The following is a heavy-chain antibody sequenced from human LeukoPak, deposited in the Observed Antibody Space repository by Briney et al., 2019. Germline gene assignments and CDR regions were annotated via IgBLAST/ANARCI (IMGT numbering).Heavy chain of an antibody. CDR3: ARDKGTTMDI. Sequence: SQTLSLTCAISGDSVSSNSAAWNWIRQSPSRGLEWLGRTYYRSKWYNDHAVSVKSRITINPDTSKNQFSLKLSSVTAADTAVYYCARDKGTTMDIWGQGTMVTVSS. V-gene: IGHV6-1*01. CDR1: GDSVSSNSAA. CDR2: TYYRSKWYN. J-gene: IGHJ3*02. D-gene: IGHD1-7*01.